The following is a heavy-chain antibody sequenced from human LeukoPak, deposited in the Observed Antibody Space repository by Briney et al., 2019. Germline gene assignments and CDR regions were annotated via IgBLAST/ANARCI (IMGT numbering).Heavy chain of an antibody. CDR2: INHSGST. J-gene: IGHJ4*02. CDR1: GGSFSGYY. CDR3: ARGTRFRGYFDY. V-gene: IGHV4-34*01. D-gene: IGHD4-23*01. Sequence: PSETLSLTCAVYGGSFSGYYWSWIRQPPGKGLEWIGEINHSGSTNYNPSLKSRVTISVGTSKNQFSLKLSSVTAADTAVYYCARGTRFRGYFDYWGQGTLVTVSS.